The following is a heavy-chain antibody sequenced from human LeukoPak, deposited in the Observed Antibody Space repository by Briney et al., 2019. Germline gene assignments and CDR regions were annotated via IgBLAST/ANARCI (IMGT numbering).Heavy chain of an antibody. CDR2: INPNSGGT. CDR1: GYTFTDYY. D-gene: IGHD5-24*01. CDR3: ARFVAWLQFSGSAFDM. Sequence: ASVKVSCKASGYTFTDYYVHWVRQAPGQGLEWMGWINPNSGGTNYAQKFQGRVTITRDTSISTAYTELTSLRSDDTAVFYCARFVAWLQFSGSAFDMWGQGTMVTVSS. J-gene: IGHJ3*02. V-gene: IGHV1-2*02.